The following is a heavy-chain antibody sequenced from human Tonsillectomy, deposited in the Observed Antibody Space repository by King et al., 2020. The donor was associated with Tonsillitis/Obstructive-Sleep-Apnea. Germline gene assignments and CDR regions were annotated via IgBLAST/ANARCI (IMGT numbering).Heavy chain of an antibody. CDR1: GYTFTKYA. CDR2: INTNTGNP. Sequence: DQLVQSGSELKKPGASVKVSCKASGYTFTKYAMNWVRQAPGQGLEWMGWINTNTGNPTYGQGFTGRFVFSLDTSVSTAYVQFSSLKAEDTAVYYCARPRPIGQGSYYFYGLDVWGQGTTVTVSS. V-gene: IGHV7-4-1*02. J-gene: IGHJ6*02. CDR3: ARPRPIGQGSYYFYGLDV.